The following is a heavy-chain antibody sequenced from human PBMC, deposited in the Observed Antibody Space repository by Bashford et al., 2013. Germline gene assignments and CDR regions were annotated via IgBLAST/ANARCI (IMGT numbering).Heavy chain of an antibody. D-gene: IGHD2-2*01. CDR3: ARDVAI. Sequence: RPLLYSSETLSLTCTVSGGSISSYYWSWIRQPPGKGLEWIGYIYYSGSTNYNPSLKSRVTISVDTSKNQFSLKLSSLTAADTAVYYCARDVAIWGQGTLVTVSS. V-gene: IGHV4-59*12. J-gene: IGHJ4*02. CDR2: IYYSGST. CDR1: GGSISSYY.